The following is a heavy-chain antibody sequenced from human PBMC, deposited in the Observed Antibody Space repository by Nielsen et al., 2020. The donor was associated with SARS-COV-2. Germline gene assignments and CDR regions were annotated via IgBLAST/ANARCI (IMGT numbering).Heavy chain of an antibody. Sequence: GGSLRLSCAASGFTFSSYSMNWVRQAPGKGLEWVSSISSSSSYICYADSVKGRFTISRDNAKNSLYLQMNSLRAEDTAVYYCARVGLYCSGGSCPVYWYFDLWGRGTLVTVSS. D-gene: IGHD2-15*01. CDR2: ISSSSSYI. V-gene: IGHV3-21*01. CDR3: ARVGLYCSGGSCPVYWYFDL. J-gene: IGHJ2*01. CDR1: GFTFSSYS.